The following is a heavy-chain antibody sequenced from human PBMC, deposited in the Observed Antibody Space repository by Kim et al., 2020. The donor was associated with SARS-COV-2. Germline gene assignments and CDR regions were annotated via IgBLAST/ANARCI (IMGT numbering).Heavy chain of an antibody. D-gene: IGHD6-19*01. CDR3: ARGNRLGGQFDY. CDR2: IIPIFGTA. J-gene: IGHJ4*02. Sequence: SVKVSCKASGGTFSSYAISWVRQAPGQGLEWMGGIIPIFGTANYAQKFQGRVTITADESTSTAYMELSSLRSEDTAVYYCARGNRLGGQFDYWGQGTLVTVSS. V-gene: IGHV1-69*13. CDR1: GGTFSSYA.